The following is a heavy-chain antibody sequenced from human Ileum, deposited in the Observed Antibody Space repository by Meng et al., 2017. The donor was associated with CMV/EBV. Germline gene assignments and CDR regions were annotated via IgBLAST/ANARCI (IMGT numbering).Heavy chain of an antibody. J-gene: IGHJ4*01. CDR1: GFSFNSHG. CDR3: AKDLGVNWVFVSPDY. V-gene: IGHV3-30*02. CDR2: IRYEGTNK. D-gene: IGHD7-27*01. Sequence: GESLKISCATSGFSFNSHGMYWVRQAPGKGLEWVAFIRYEGTNKYYADSVKGRFTISKHNSNNTLYLQMNSLKREDTGVYYCAKDLGVNWVFVSPDYWGRGSLVTVSS.